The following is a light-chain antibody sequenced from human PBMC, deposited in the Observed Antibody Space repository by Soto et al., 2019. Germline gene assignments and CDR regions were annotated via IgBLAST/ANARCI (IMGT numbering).Light chain of an antibody. J-gene: IGKJ1*01. V-gene: IGKV3-20*01. CDR1: QSVSSSY. Sequence: EIVLTQSPGTLSLSPGERATLSCRASQSVSSSYLAWYQQKPGQAPRLLIYGASSRATGIPDRFSGSGSGTEFTLTISRLEPEDFAVYYCQQYGSPPGTFGQGTKVEIK. CDR3: QQYGSPPGT. CDR2: GAS.